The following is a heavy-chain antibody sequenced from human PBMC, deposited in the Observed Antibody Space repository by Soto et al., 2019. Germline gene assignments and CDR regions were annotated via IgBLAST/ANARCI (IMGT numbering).Heavy chain of an antibody. Sequence: QVYLVQSGVEMTKPGASVKVSCKSSGYTFTNYVIGWFRQAPGQGPEWMGWISTYNGNTNDAQKFLDRVTMTTDTSTSTVYMDMRSLKSEDTAVDFCERVSYDFWTANSEWWFDPWGQGTMVIVSS. CDR2: ISTYNGNT. J-gene: IGHJ5*02. D-gene: IGHD3-3*01. CDR1: GYTFTNYV. CDR3: ERVSYDFWTANSEWWFDP. V-gene: IGHV1-18*01.